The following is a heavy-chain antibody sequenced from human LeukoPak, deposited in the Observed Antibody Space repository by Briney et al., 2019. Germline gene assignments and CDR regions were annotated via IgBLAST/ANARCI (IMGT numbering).Heavy chain of an antibody. D-gene: IGHD3-10*01. CDR2: ISSSSSYI. J-gene: IGHJ5*01. CDR1: GFTFSDYN. Sequence: GGSLRLSCAASGFTFSDYNMNWVRQAPGKGLEWVSSISSSSSYIYYGDSMKGRFTISRDNAKNSLYLQMNSLRAEDTAVYYCARNNWFGEFENWFDSWGQGTLVTVSS. CDR3: ARNNWFGEFENWFDS. V-gene: IGHV3-21*01.